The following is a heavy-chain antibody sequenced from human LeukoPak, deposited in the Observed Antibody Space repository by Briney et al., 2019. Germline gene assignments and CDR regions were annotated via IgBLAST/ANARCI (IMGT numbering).Heavy chain of an antibody. CDR3: AKASVRGYSYGYFVY. V-gene: IGHV3-9*01. CDR1: GFTFDDYA. Sequence: PGRSLRLSCAASGFTFDDYAMHWVRQAPGKGLEWVSGISWNSGSIGYADSVKGRFTISRDNAKNSLYLQMNSLRAEDTALYYCAKASVRGYSYGYFVYWGQGTLVTVSS. J-gene: IGHJ4*02. D-gene: IGHD5-18*01. CDR2: ISWNSGSI.